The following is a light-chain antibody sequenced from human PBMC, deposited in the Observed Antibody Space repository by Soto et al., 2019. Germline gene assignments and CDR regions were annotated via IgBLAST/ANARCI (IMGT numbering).Light chain of an antibody. CDR1: QTISSW. CDR2: KAS. CDR3: QHYNSYSEA. Sequence: DIQMTQSPSTLSGSVGARVTITCRASQTISSWLAWYQQKPGKAPKLLIYKASTLKSGVPSRFSGSGSGTEFTLTINSLQPDDFATYYCQHYNSYSEAFGQGTKVDSK. V-gene: IGKV1-5*03. J-gene: IGKJ1*01.